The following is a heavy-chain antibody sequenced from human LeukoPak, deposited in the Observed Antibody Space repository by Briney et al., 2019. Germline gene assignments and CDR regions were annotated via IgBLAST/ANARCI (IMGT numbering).Heavy chain of an antibody. Sequence: SETLSLTCTVSGGSISSSSYYWGWIRQPPGKGLEWIGSIYYSGSTYYNPSLKSRVTISVDTSKNQFSLKLSSVTAADTAVYYCARGPEGDDFWSGYFDYWGQGTLVTVSS. D-gene: IGHD3-3*01. CDR3: ARGPEGDDFWSGYFDY. V-gene: IGHV4-39*07. CDR1: GGSISSSSYY. CDR2: IYYSGST. J-gene: IGHJ4*02.